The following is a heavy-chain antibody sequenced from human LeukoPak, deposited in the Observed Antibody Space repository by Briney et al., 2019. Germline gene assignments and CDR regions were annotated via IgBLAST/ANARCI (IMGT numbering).Heavy chain of an antibody. D-gene: IGHD2-2*01. CDR3: ARDRGGKGSAIFY. CDR1: GYNFPSYG. CDR2: IRPHTGET. Sequence: ASVKVSCKASGYNFPSYGINWVRQAPGPGLEWMGWIRPHTGETNSAQRFQDRVTMTTDTSTTTAYMELRSLRFDDTAVYYCARDRGGKGSAIFYWGQGSLVTVSS. V-gene: IGHV1-18*01. J-gene: IGHJ4*02.